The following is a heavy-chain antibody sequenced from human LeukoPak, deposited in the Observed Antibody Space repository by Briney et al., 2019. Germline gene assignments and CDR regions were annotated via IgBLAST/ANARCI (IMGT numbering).Heavy chain of an antibody. CDR2: IQEDGNEM. Sequence: GGSLRLSCAATGFNFRKHWMSWVRQSIGKGLECVAKIQEDGNEMHYVDSVKGRFTISRDNARNSLYLQMNNLRVEDTAVYYCARDYTGGWNDYWGQGTLVTVSS. J-gene: IGHJ4*02. CDR3: ARDYTGGWNDY. D-gene: IGHD7-27*01. V-gene: IGHV3-7*01. CDR1: GFNFRKHW.